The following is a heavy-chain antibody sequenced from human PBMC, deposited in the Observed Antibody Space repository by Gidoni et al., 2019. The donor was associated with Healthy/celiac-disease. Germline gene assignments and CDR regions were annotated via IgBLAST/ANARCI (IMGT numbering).Heavy chain of an antibody. CDR2: ISSSSSYI. Sequence: EVQLVESGGGLVKPGGSLRLSWAASGFTCSGCRMNWVRRAPGKGLEWVSSISSSSSYIYYADSVKGRFTISRDNSKNSLYLQMNSLRAEDTAVYYCARDILPDSSSCEVHFDYWGQGTLVTVSS. V-gene: IGHV3-21*01. D-gene: IGHD6-13*01. CDR1: GFTCSGCR. J-gene: IGHJ4*02. CDR3: ARDILPDSSSCEVHFDY.